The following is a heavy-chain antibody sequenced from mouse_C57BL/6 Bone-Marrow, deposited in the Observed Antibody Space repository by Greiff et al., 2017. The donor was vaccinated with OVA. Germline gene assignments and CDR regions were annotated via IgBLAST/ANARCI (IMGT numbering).Heavy chain of an antibody. V-gene: IGHV1-50*01. Sequence: QVQLQQPGAELVKPGASVKLSCKASGYTFTSYWMQWVKQRPGQGLEWIGEIDPSDSYTNYNQKFKGKATLTVDTSSSTAYMQLSSLTSEDSAVYYCARRDYDYDERAYFDDWGKGTTLTVSS. CDR2: IDPSDSYT. D-gene: IGHD2-4*01. CDR1: GYTFTSYW. J-gene: IGHJ2*01. CDR3: ARRDYDYDERAYFDD.